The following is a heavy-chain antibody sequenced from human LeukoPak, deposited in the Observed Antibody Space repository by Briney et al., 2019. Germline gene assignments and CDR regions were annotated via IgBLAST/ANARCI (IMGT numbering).Heavy chain of an antibody. CDR1: GFTVSSNY. V-gene: IGHV3-7*01. CDR3: ASTHTVVGAAVFDI. Sequence: GGSLRLSCAASGFTVSSNYMSWVRQAPGKGLEWVANIKQDGSEKYYVDSVKGRFTISRDNAKKSLYLQMNSLRAEDTAVYYCASTHTVVGAAVFDIWGQGTMVTVSS. CDR2: IKQDGSEK. D-gene: IGHD1-26*01. J-gene: IGHJ3*02.